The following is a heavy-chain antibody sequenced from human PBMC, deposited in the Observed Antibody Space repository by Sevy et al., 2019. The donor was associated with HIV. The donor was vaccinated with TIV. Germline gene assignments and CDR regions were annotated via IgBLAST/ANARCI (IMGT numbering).Heavy chain of an antibody. CDR2: TYYRSKSSN. Sequence: SQTLSLTCAISGDSVSSNTAAWNWIRQSPSRGLEWLGRTYYRSKSSNDYAVSVISRISINPDTSKNLFSLQLNSVTPEDTAMYYCARDQSSVGSNWDSVAPADYGMDVWGQGTTVTVSS. V-gene: IGHV6-1*01. CDR3: ARDQSSVGSNWDSVAPADYGMDV. D-gene: IGHD2-2*01. CDR1: GDSVSSNTAA. J-gene: IGHJ6*02.